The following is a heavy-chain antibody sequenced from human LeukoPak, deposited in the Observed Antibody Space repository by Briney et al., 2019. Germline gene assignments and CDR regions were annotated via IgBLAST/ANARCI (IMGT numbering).Heavy chain of an antibody. CDR1: GFTFSSYS. CDR2: ISSSSSYI. J-gene: IGHJ4*02. D-gene: IGHD3-22*01. V-gene: IGHV3-21*01. CDR3: AKERSYYDSSGEFDY. Sequence: GGSLRLSCAASGFTFSSYSMNWVRQAPGKGLEWVSSISSSSSYIYYADSVKGRFTISRDNAKNSLYLQMNSLRAEDTAVYYCAKERSYYDSSGEFDYWGQGTLVTVSS.